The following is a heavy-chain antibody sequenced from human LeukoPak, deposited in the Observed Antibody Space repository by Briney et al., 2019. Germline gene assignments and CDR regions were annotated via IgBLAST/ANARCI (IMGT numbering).Heavy chain of an antibody. CDR1: GFTFSSYA. Sequence: GGSLRLSCAASGFTFSSYAMSWVRQAPGKGLEWVSAISGSGGSTYYADSVKGRFTISRDDSKNTLYLQMNSLRAEDTAVYYCARVIRGRDGYRGGSRYFDLWGRGTLVTVSS. J-gene: IGHJ2*01. D-gene: IGHD5-24*01. CDR2: ISGSGGST. CDR3: ARVIRGRDGYRGGSRYFDL. V-gene: IGHV3-23*01.